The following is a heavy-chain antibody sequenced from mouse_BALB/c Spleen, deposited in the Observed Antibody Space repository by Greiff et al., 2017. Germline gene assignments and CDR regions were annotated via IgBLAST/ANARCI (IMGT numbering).Heavy chain of an antibody. CDR1: GYTFTSYY. CDR2: IYPGNVNT. CDR3: ARWDYRYDNY. J-gene: IGHJ2*01. Sequence: QVQLQQSGPELVKPGASVRISCKASGYTFTSYYIHWVKQRPGQGLEWIGWIYPGNVNTKYNEKFKGKATLTADKSSSTAYMQLSSLTSEDSAVYFCARWDYRYDNYWGQGTTLTVSS. D-gene: IGHD2-14*01. V-gene: IGHV1S56*01.